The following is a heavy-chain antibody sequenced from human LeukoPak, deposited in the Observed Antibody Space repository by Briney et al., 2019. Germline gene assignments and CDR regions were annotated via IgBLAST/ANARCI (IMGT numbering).Heavy chain of an antibody. CDR3: ATERRRYYDSSGYSAGFDY. J-gene: IGHJ4*02. Sequence: GASVKISRKVSGYTFTYYYMHWVQQAPGKGLEWMGLVDPEDGETIYAEKFQGRVTITADTSTDTAYMELSSLRSEDTAVYYCATERRRYYDSSGYSAGFDYWGQRTLVTVSS. CDR1: GYTFTYYY. V-gene: IGHV1-69-2*01. CDR2: VDPEDGET. D-gene: IGHD3-22*01.